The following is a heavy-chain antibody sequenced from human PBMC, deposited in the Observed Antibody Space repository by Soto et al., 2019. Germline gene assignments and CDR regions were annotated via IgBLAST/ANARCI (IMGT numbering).Heavy chain of an antibody. CDR2: ISYDGSNK. CDR3: AKELTGLRFLEWSDAFDI. J-gene: IGHJ3*02. CDR1: GFTFSSYG. D-gene: IGHD3-3*01. Sequence: QVQLVESGGGVVQPGRSLRLSCAASGFTFSSYGMHWVRQAPGKGLEWVAVISYDGSNKYYADSVKGRFTISRDNSKNTLYLQMNSLRAEDTAVYYCAKELTGLRFLEWSDAFDIWGQGTMVTVSS. V-gene: IGHV3-30*18.